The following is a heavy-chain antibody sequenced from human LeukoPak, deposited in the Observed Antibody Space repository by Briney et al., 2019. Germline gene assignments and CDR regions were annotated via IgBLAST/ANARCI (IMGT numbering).Heavy chain of an antibody. V-gene: IGHV4-39*07. J-gene: IGHJ4*02. CDR3: ARVSTSYYGVDY. CDR1: GGSINSNGYY. D-gene: IGHD4-17*01. CDR2: IYYSGST. Sequence: SETLSLTCTVSGGSINSNGYYWGWIRQPPGKGLEWIGNIYYSGSTYYNPSLKSRVTISIDTSKNQFSLKLSSVTAADTAVYYCARVSTSYYGVDYWGQGTLVTVSS.